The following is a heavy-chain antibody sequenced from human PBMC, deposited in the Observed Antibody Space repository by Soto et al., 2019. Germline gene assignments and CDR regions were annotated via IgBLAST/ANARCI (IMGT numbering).Heavy chain of an antibody. V-gene: IGHV1-69*01. Sequence: QVQLVQSGAEVKKPGSSVKVSCKASGSTFSSYAISWVRQAPGQGLEWMGGIIPIFGTANYAQKFQGRVTITADESTSTAYMELSSLRSEDTAVYYCARALPGYSGYDQNFDYWGQGTLVTVSS. J-gene: IGHJ4*02. CDR2: IIPIFGTA. D-gene: IGHD5-12*01. CDR3: ARALPGYSGYDQNFDY. CDR1: GSTFSSYA.